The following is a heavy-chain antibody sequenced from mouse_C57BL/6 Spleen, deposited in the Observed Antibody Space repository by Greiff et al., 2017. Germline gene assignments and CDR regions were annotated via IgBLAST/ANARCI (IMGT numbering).Heavy chain of an antibody. CDR3: SIDISVYVLAY. V-gene: IGHV5-17*01. D-gene: IGHD3-2*02. CDR2: ISRGSSTN. CDR1: GFTFSDYG. J-gene: IGHJ3*01. Sequence: EVQLVESGGGLVKPGGSLKLSCAASGFTFSDYGMNWVRQAPEKGLEWVAYISRGSSTNYYADTVKGRFTISIDNAKNTLFMQMTSLRSDDSAMYYCSIDISVYVLAYWGQGTLVTVSA.